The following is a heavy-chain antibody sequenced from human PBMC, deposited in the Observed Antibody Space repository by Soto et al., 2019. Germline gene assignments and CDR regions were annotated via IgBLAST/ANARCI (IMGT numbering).Heavy chain of an antibody. CDR1: GGSISSYY. D-gene: IGHD5-12*01. CDR2: IYYSGST. Sequence: SETLSLTCTVSGGSISSYYWSWIRQPPGKGLEWIGYIYYSGSTNYNPSLKSRVTILVDTSKNQFSLKLSSVTAVDTAVYYCARAKRYSGYDPSTYYFDYWGQGTLVTVSS. V-gene: IGHV4-59*01. J-gene: IGHJ4*02. CDR3: ARAKRYSGYDPSTYYFDY.